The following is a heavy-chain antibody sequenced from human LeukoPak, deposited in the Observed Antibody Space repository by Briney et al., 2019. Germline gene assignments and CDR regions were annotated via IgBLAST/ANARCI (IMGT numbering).Heavy chain of an antibody. J-gene: IGHJ5*02. CDR1: GFTLSRHW. V-gene: IGHV3-7*01. CDR3: ARLPGDSTIYDL. Sequence: GGFLRLSCAASGFTLSRHWMSWVRQAPGKGLEWVASIRQDGNDINYVESVKGRFIISRDNAGNSVSLQMSSLRAEDTAMYYCARLPGDSTIYDLWGQGTLVTVSS. CDR2: IRQDGNDI. D-gene: IGHD5/OR15-5a*01.